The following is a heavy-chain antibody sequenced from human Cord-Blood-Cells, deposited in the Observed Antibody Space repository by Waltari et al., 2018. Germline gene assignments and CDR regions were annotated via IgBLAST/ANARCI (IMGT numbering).Heavy chain of an antibody. D-gene: IGHD1-26*01. Sequence: QVQLVQSGAEVKNPGASVKVSCKVSGYTLTDLSMPWVRQPSGKGLDWMGGFDPEDGETIYAQKFQGRVTMTEDTSTDTAYMELSSLRSEDTAVYYCATAYRVGAATGFDYWGQGTLVTVSS. CDR2: FDPEDGET. CDR3: ATAYRVGAATGFDY. J-gene: IGHJ4*02. CDR1: GYTLTDLS. V-gene: IGHV1-24*01.